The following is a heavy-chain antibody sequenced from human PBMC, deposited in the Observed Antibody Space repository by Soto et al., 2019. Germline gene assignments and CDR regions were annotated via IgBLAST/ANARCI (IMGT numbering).Heavy chain of an antibody. CDR2: IKGKIDDGTT. CDR3: TTERSYYFDSSGFDY. D-gene: IGHD3-22*01. J-gene: IGHJ4*02. Sequence: SGGSLRLSCAASGFTFSNAWMNWVRQAPGKGLEWVGRIKGKIDDGTTDYAAPVKGRFTISRDDSKNTLYLEMNSLETEDTAVYYCTTERSYYFDSSGFDYWGQGTLVTVSS. CDR1: GFTFSNAW. V-gene: IGHV3-15*07.